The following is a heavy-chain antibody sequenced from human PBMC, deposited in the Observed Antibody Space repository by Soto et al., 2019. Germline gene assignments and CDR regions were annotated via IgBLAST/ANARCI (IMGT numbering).Heavy chain of an antibody. CDR3: ARADHTAMVK. Sequence: ASVKVSFKASGYTFTGYYMHWVRQAPGQGLEWMGWINPNSGGTNYAQKFQGRVTMTRDTSISTAYMELSRLRSEDTAVYYCARADHTAMVKWGQGTLVTVSS. D-gene: IGHD5-18*01. CDR2: INPNSGGT. J-gene: IGHJ4*02. CDR1: GYTFTGYY. V-gene: IGHV1-2*02.